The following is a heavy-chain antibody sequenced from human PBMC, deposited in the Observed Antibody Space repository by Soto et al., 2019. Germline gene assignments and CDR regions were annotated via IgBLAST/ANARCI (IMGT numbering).Heavy chain of an antibody. V-gene: IGHV1-18*04. D-gene: IGHD3-16*01. CDR1: GYNFMRYG. Sequence: QVQLVQSGAEVKKPGASVKVSCKASGYNFMRYGFTWVRQAPGQGLGWMGWINVDNGETKYPQKIQGRVTMTTDTSTSTVYMELWSLTSDATAVFYCARWIIGGYSDWFDPWGHGTLVTVSS. J-gene: IGHJ5*02. CDR2: INVDNGET. CDR3: ARWIIGGYSDWFDP.